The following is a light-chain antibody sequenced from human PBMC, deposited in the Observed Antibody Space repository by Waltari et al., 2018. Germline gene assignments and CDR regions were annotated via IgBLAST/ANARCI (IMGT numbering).Light chain of an antibody. V-gene: IGLV1-47*01. CDR3: ASWDDSLSHWV. Sequence: QSVPTQPPSASGTPGQRVSISCSGSSSNIGSKFVSWYQQLPGSAPNLLIIRNTQRSSGVPDRFSASKSGTSASLAISGLRSDDEGYYYCASWDDSLSHWVFGGGTKVTVL. CDR1: SSNIGSKF. CDR2: RNT. J-gene: IGLJ3*02.